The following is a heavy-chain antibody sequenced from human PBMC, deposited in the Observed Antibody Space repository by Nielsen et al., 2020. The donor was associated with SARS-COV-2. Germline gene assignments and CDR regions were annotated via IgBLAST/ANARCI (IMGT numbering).Heavy chain of an antibody. J-gene: IGHJ4*02. CDR3: ARDRDYYGDTGY. Sequence: ASVKVSCKASGYTFTSYAMHWVRQAPGQRLEWMGWINAGNGNTKYSQKFQGRVTITRDKSTSTAYMELSSLRSEDTAVYYCARDRDYYGDTGYWGQGTLVTVSS. CDR1: GYTFTSYA. D-gene: IGHD3-10*01. V-gene: IGHV1-3*01. CDR2: INAGNGNT.